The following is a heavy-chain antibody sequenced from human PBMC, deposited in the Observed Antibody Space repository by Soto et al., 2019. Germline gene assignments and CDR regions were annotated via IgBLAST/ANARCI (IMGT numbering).Heavy chain of an antibody. J-gene: IGHJ5*02. Sequence: SETLSLPCTVSGGSISRYYWSWIPQPPGKGLEWIGYFYYSGRTNYNPSLKRRISLLVDTSTNQFSLKLSSVTAAGTAVYYCAREEYYDDSSGYDRWFDPWGQGTLGTVSS. CDR3: AREEYYDDSSGYDRWFDP. D-gene: IGHD3-22*01. V-gene: IGHV4-59*01. CDR1: GGSISRYY. CDR2: FYYSGRT.